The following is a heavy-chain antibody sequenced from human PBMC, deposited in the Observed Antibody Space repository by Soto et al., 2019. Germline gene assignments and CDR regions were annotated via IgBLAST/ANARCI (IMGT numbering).Heavy chain of an antibody. V-gene: IGHV4-61*01. Sequence: PSETLSLTCTVSGGSVSNDNFYWSWIRQPPGKGLEWIGYVHSSGITNYNPSLKRRVTISVDTSSNQFSLRLSSVTAAYTAVYYCASGLTMGQLPSHFDHWGQGTLFTVSP. CDR2: VHSSGIT. D-gene: IGHD3-16*01. J-gene: IGHJ5*02. CDR3: ASGLTMGQLPSHFDH. CDR1: GGSVSNDNFY.